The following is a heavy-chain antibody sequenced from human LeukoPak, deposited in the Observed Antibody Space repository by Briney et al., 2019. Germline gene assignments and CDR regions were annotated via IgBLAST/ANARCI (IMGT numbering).Heavy chain of an antibody. Sequence: PGGSLRLSCAASGFTFSDYYMSWIRQAPGKGLEWVAVMWDDGTNEYYVESVKGRFTISRDNAKNSLYLQMNSLRPEDTALYYCAKGPLKSEWLERGTTFDYWGQGSLVTVSS. D-gene: IGHD6-19*01. CDR2: MWDDGTNE. CDR1: GFTFSDYY. V-gene: IGHV3-33*03. CDR3: AKGPLKSEWLERGTTFDY. J-gene: IGHJ4*02.